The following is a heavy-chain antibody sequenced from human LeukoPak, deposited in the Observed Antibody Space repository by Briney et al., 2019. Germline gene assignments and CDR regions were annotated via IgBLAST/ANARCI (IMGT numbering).Heavy chain of an antibody. CDR2: ISSSGSTI. Sequence: GGSLRLSCAASGFTFSDYYMSWIRQAPGKGLEWVSYISSSGSTIYYADSVKGRFTISRDNAKNSLYLQMNSLRAEDTAVYYCARDPLRYFDWLPPTYFDYWGQGTLVTVSS. D-gene: IGHD3-9*01. CDR1: GFTFSDYY. CDR3: ARDPLRYFDWLPPTYFDY. J-gene: IGHJ4*02. V-gene: IGHV3-11*04.